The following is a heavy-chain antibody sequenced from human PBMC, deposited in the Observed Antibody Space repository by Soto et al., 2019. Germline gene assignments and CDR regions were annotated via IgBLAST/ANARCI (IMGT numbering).Heavy chain of an antibody. V-gene: IGHV1-18*04. CDR1: GYIFSRYG. Sequence: QVQLVQSGPEVRKPGASVKVSCKASGYIFSRYGISWVRQAPGQGLEWMAGISGYNGNTKFGERVQGRVNVTTDTSTSTAYMELRRLRSDDTAVYYCAREAAAERNYYGLDVWGQGTTVIVSS. D-gene: IGHD6-13*01. CDR2: ISGYNGNT. CDR3: AREAAAERNYYGLDV. J-gene: IGHJ6*02.